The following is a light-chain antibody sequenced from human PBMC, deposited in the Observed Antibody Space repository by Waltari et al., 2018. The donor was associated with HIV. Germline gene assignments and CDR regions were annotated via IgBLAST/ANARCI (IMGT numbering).Light chain of an antibody. CDR1: QSLLYSANNKNY. Sequence: DIVMTQSPDSLAVSLGERATINCKASQSLLYSANNKNYLAWSQQRPGQPPKLLIYWASAREPGVPDRFSGSGSGTDFTLTISSLQADDVAVYYCHQYFSAPWTFGQGTKVEIK. CDR2: WAS. V-gene: IGKV4-1*01. J-gene: IGKJ1*01. CDR3: HQYFSAPWT.